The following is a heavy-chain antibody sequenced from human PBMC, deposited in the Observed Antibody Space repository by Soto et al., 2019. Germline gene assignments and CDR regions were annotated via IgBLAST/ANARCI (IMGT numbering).Heavy chain of an antibody. J-gene: IGHJ4*02. CDR3: ARQYHSSGYWFDY. D-gene: IGHD3-22*01. CDR2: IYYSGST. V-gene: IGHV4-31*03. Sequence: SETLSLTCTVSGGSISSDFYYWTWIRQHPGKGLEWIGYIYYSGSTYYNPSLKSRITMSLDTSKNQFSLKPSSVTAADTAVYYCARQYHSSGYWFDYWGQGTLVTVSS. CDR1: GGSISSDFYY.